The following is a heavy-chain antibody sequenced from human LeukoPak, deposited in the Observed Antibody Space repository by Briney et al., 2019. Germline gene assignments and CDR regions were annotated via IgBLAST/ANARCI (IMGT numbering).Heavy chain of an antibody. V-gene: IGHV4-39*07. J-gene: IGHJ4*02. CDR2: IYYSGST. CDR1: GGSISSSSYY. CDR3: ARDQVNGDYGPDY. D-gene: IGHD4-17*01. Sequence: PSETLSLTCTVSGGSISSSSYYWGWIRQPPGKGLEWIGSIYYSGSTYYNPSLKSRVTISVDTSKNQFSLKLSSVTAADTAVYYCARDQVNGDYGPDYWGQGTLVTVSS.